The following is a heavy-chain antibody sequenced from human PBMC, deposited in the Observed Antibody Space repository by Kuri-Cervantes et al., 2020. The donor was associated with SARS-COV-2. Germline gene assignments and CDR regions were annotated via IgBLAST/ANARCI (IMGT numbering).Heavy chain of an antibody. CDR1: GFTFSSYW. Sequence: GESLKISWAASGFTFSSYWMSWVRQAPGKGLEWVANIKQDGSEKYYVDSVKGRFTISRDNAKNSLYLQMNSLRAEDTAVYYCARARMAGPFDYWGQGTLVTVSS. V-gene: IGHV3-7*01. D-gene: IGHD5-24*01. CDR2: IKQDGSEK. CDR3: ARARMAGPFDY. J-gene: IGHJ4*02.